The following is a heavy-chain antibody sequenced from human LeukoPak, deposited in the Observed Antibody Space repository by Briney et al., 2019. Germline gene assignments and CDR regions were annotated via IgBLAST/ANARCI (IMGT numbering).Heavy chain of an antibody. Sequence: GGSLRLSCTTSGFTFGDYAMTWVRQAPGKGLEWVGFIRSKAYGGTTEYAASVKGRFTISRDDSKSIAYLQMNSLKTEDTAVYYCTRDQTPYNWGQGTLVTVSP. V-gene: IGHV3-49*04. CDR2: IRSKAYGGTT. J-gene: IGHJ4*02. CDR3: TRDQTPYN. D-gene: IGHD2-15*01. CDR1: GFTFGDYA.